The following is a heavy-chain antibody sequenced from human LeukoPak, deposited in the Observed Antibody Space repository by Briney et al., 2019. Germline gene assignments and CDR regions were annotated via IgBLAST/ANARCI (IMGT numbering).Heavy chain of an antibody. Sequence: GGSLRLSCAASGFTFTNYAMAWVRQAPGKGLEWVSALTGGGGTTLYADSVRGRFTISRDNSKNTVYLQMNSLRDEDTAIYYCAKDAGPRGTYSGLFDYWGQGTLVTVSP. CDR3: AKDAGPRGTYSGLFDY. CDR2: LTGGGGTT. V-gene: IGHV3-23*01. CDR1: GFTFTNYA. J-gene: IGHJ4*02. D-gene: IGHD1-26*01.